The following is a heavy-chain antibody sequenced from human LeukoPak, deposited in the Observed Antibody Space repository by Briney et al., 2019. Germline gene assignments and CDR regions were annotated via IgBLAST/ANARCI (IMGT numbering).Heavy chain of an antibody. CDR2: VSYDGTSI. V-gene: IGHV3-30*03. CDR3: ATLWFGELKTYYFYYYGVDV. Sequence: GGSLRLSCAASGFTFTSYGMHWVRQAPGKGLEWVAVVSYDGTSIYYADSVKGRFTISRDNSKNTLYLQMNSLRAEDTAVYYCATLWFGELKTYYFYYYGVDVWGQGTTVTVSS. D-gene: IGHD3-10*01. CDR1: GFTFTSYG. J-gene: IGHJ6*02.